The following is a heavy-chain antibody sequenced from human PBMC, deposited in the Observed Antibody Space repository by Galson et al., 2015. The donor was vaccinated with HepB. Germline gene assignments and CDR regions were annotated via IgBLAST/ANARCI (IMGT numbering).Heavy chain of an antibody. V-gene: IGHV4-59*02. J-gene: IGHJ4*02. CDR3: TRTLDY. CDR2: IYYSGST. Sequence: ETLSLTCTVSGGSVSTSYWSWIRQPPGKGLEWIGYIYYSGSTNYNPSLKSRVTMSVDTSKNQFSLKLSSVTAADTAVYYCTRTLDYWGQGTLVTVSS. CDR1: GGSVSTSY.